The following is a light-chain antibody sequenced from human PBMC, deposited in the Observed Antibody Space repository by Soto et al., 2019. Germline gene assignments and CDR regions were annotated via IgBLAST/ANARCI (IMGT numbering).Light chain of an antibody. CDR1: SSDVGGYTY. J-gene: IGLJ2*01. CDR2: EVS. V-gene: IGLV2-14*01. CDR3: DSYSSSSTYVV. Sequence: QSALTQPASVSGSPGQSITISCTGTSSDVGGYTYVSWYQQHPGKAPKLMIYEVSNRPSGVSNRLSGSKSGNTASLTISGLQAEDDADYYCDSYSSSSTYVVFGGGTKLTVL.